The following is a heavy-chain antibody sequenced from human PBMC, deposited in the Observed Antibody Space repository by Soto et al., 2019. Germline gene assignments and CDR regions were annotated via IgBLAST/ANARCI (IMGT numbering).Heavy chain of an antibody. CDR2: INHSGST. Sequence: SETLSLTCAVYGGSFSGYYWSWIRQPPGKGLEWIGEINHSGSTNYNPSLKSRVTISVDTSKNQFSLKLSSVTAADTAVYYCARGPAAKAWFDPWGQGTLVTVSS. V-gene: IGHV4-34*01. CDR3: ARGPAAKAWFDP. D-gene: IGHD6-25*01. CDR1: GGSFSGYY. J-gene: IGHJ5*02.